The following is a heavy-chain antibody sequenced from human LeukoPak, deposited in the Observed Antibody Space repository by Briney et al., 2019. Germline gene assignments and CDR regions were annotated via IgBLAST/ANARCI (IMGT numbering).Heavy chain of an antibody. D-gene: IGHD6-13*01. Sequence: GASVKVSCKASGYTFTGYYMHWVRQAPGQGLEWMGWINPNSGGTNYAQKFQGRVTMTRDTSISTAYMELSRLRSDDTAVYYCARDSMAAAGREFDYWGQGTLVTVSS. V-gene: IGHV1-2*02. J-gene: IGHJ4*02. CDR2: INPNSGGT. CDR3: ARDSMAAAGREFDY. CDR1: GYTFTGYY.